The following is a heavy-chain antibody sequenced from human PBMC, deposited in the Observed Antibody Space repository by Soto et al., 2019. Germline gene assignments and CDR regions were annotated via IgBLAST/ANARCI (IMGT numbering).Heavy chain of an antibody. D-gene: IGHD1-1*01. CDR3: AKRATGTYFDY. CDR1: GFTFRHYA. V-gene: IGHV3-23*01. CDR2: ISGSGGST. J-gene: IGHJ4*02. Sequence: GGALRLPWGGSGFTFRHYAMNVGRQAPGKGLEWVSVISGSGGSTYYADPVKGRFTISRDNSKNTLYLQMNSLRAEDTAVYYYAKRATGTYFDYWGQGTLVTVSS.